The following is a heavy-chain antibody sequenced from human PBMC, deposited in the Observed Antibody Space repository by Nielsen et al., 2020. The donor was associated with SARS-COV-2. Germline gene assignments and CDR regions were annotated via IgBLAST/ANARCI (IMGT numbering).Heavy chain of an antibody. D-gene: IGHD6-6*01. J-gene: IGHJ4*02. Sequence: ASVKVSCKASGYTFTSYYMHWVRQAPGQGLEWMGIINPSGGSTSYAQKFQGRVTMTRDTSISTAYMELSRLRSDDTAVYYCARDRSIAAPFDYWGQGTLVTVSS. V-gene: IGHV1-46*01. CDR2: INPSGGST. CDR1: GYTFTSYY. CDR3: ARDRSIAAPFDY.